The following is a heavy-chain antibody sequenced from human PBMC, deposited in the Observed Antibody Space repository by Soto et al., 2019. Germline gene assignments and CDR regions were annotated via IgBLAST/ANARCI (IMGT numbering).Heavy chain of an antibody. CDR3: ARADSSGYYAPGDWFDP. CDR2: IYYSGST. Sequence: PSETLSLTCTVAGGSISSYYWSWIRQPPGKGLEWIGYIYYSGSTNYHPSLKSRVTISVAPHKNQFSLKLSSVTAADTAVYYCARADSSGYYAPGDWFDPWGQGTLVTVS. CDR1: GGSISSYY. J-gene: IGHJ5*02. D-gene: IGHD3-22*01. V-gene: IGHV4-59*01.